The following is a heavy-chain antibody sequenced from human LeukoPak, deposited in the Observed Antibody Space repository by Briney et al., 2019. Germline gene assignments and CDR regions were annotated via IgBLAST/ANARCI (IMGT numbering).Heavy chain of an antibody. V-gene: IGHV4-4*07. Sequence: SETLSLTCTVSGGSISSYYWSWIRQPAGKGLEWIGRIYTSGSTNYNPSLKSRVTMSVDTSKNQFSLKLSSVTAADTAVYYCARARYNWNDGDAFDIWGQGTMVTVSS. CDR3: ARARYNWNDGDAFDI. D-gene: IGHD1-20*01. CDR1: GGSISSYY. CDR2: IYTSGST. J-gene: IGHJ3*02.